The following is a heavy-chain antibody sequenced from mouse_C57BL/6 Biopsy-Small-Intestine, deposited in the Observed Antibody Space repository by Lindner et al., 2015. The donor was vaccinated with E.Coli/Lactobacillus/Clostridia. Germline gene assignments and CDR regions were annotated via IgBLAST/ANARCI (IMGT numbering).Heavy chain of an antibody. J-gene: IGHJ2*01. CDR3: ARRDYGDYFDY. D-gene: IGHD1-1*02. V-gene: IGHV1-34*02. Sequence: VQLQESGPELVKPGASVKISCKASGYTFTDYNMDWVKQSPGKSLEWIGYIYPNNGGSGYNQKFKSKATLTVDKSSSTAYMELHSLTSEDSAVYYCARRDYGDYFDYWGQGTTLTVSS. CDR2: IYPNNGGS. CDR1: GYTFTDYN.